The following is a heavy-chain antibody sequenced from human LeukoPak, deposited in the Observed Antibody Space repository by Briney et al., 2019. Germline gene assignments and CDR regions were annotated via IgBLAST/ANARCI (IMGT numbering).Heavy chain of an antibody. CDR1: GVTFSGYY. Sequence: GTLCLSCAVYGVTFSGYYLSWVRQPPGKGLEWISEINHSGSTNYNASVKGRFTISGDNSKNQFSLKMTSVTAADTAVYYCARETLSYYIATAGICPEKSFDYWGQGTLVTVSS. CDR2: INHSGST. D-gene: IGHD6-13*01. V-gene: IGHV4-34*01. J-gene: IGHJ4*02. CDR3: ARETLSYYIATAGICPEKSFDY.